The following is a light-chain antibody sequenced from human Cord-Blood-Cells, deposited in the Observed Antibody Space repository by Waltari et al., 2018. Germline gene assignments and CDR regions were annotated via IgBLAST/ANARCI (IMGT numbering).Light chain of an antibody. CDR3: SSYTSSSTWV. CDR2: EVS. Sequence: QSALTQPASVSGSPGQSITISCTGTSSDVGGYNYVSWYQQHPGKAPKLMIYEVSNRPSGCSHRFSGSKSGNTASLTISGLQAEDEADYYCSSYTSSSTWVFGGGTKLTVL. CDR1: SSDVGGYNY. V-gene: IGLV2-14*01. J-gene: IGLJ3*02.